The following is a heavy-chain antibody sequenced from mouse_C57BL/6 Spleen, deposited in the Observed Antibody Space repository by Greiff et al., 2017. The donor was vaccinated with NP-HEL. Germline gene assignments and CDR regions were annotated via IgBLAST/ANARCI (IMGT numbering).Heavy chain of an antibody. J-gene: IGHJ4*01. CDR2: ISYSGST. CDR1: GYSITSDY. V-gene: IGHV3-8*01. D-gene: IGHD1-1*01. Sequence: EVKLEESGPGLAKPSQTLSLTCSVTGYSITSDYWNWIRKFPGNKLEYMGYISYSGSTYYNPSLKSRISITRDTSKNQYYLQLNSVTTEDTATYYCARSGYYGSSYDYAMDYWGQGTSVTVSS. CDR3: ARSGYYGSSYDYAMDY.